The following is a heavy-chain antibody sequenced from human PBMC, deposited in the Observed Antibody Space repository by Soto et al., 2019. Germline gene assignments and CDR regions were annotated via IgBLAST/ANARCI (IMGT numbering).Heavy chain of an antibody. J-gene: IGHJ4*02. V-gene: IGHV3-66*01. CDR3: ARRKYCSSTTCCYY. CDR2: MYSGGET. CDR1: GFPVSISY. Sequence: EFQLVESGGALVQPGGSLRLSCAASGFPVSISYMSWVRQVPGKGLEWVSIMYSGGETYYAASVKGRFTVSRDNSKNTLDLQMTSLRAEDTGVYYCARRKYCSSTTCCYYWGQGTLVTVAS. D-gene: IGHD2-2*01.